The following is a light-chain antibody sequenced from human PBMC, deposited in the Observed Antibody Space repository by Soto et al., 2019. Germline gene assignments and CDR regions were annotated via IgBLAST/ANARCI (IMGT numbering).Light chain of an antibody. CDR1: NSDVGGYNY. V-gene: IGLV2-8*01. CDR2: EVT. Sequence: QSALTQPPSASGSPGQSVTISCTGTNSDVGGYNYVSWYQQYPGKAPKLLIYEVTKRPSGVPDRFSGSKSGNTAYLTVSGLQAEDEADYYCTSFAGSAKWVFGGGTKVTVL. CDR3: TSFAGSAKWV. J-gene: IGLJ3*02.